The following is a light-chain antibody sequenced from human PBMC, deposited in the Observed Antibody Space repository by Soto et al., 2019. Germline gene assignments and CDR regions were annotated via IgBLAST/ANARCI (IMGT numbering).Light chain of an antibody. Sequence: DIQMTQSPSSLSASVGDRVTITCRASQSISSYLNWYQQKPGKAPKLLIYDASTLETGVPSRFSGSGAGTDFTFTIRSLQPEDIATYYCQQYHNLPTFGQGTRLEMK. CDR2: DAS. CDR1: QSISSY. J-gene: IGKJ5*01. V-gene: IGKV1-33*01. CDR3: QQYHNLPT.